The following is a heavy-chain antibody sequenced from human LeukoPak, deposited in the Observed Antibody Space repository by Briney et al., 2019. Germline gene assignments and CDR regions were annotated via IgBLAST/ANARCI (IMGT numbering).Heavy chain of an antibody. D-gene: IGHD1-26*01. CDR2: INPNSGGT. CDR1: GYTFTGYY. CDR3: ARGNIVGATTATDY. J-gene: IGHJ4*02. Sequence: RASVKVSCKASGYTFTGYYMHWVRQAPGQGLEWMGWINPNSGGTNYAQKFQGRVTMTRDTSISTAYMELSRLRSDDTAVYYCARGNIVGATTATDYWGQGTLVTVSS. V-gene: IGHV1-2*02.